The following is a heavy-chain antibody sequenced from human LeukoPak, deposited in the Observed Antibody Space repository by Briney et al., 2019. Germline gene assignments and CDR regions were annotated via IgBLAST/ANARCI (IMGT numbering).Heavy chain of an antibody. D-gene: IGHD3-22*01. Sequence: TPSETLSLTCSLSGRSISSYYWSWIRQPPGKGLEWIVYIYYSGSTKYNASLKSRVTISGDKSKNKLYLKLSSVTAADTAVYYCAREGAYYYDSSGNDAFDIWGQGTMVTVSS. CDR1: GRSISSYY. V-gene: IGHV4-59*01. CDR3: AREGAYYYDSSGNDAFDI. CDR2: IYYSGST. J-gene: IGHJ3*02.